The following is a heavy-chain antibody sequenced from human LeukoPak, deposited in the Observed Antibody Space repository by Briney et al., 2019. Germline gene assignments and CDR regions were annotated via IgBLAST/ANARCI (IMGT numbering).Heavy chain of an antibody. CDR2: ISSSSSYI. CDR3: AADVTGARDN. Sequence: GGSLRLSCAAFGFTFSDYYMSWIRQAPGKGLEWVSSISSSSSYIYYADSVKGRFTISRDNAKNSLYLQMNSLRADDTAVYYCAADVTGARDNWGQGTLVTVSS. V-gene: IGHV3-11*06. J-gene: IGHJ4*02. D-gene: IGHD1-26*01. CDR1: GFTFSDYY.